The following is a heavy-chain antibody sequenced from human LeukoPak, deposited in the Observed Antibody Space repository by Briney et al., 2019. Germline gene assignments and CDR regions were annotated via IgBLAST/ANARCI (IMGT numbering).Heavy chain of an antibody. D-gene: IGHD2-15*01. CDR3: AALPRFCSGGSCYRYD. V-gene: IGHV3-48*04. CDR2: ISSSSSTI. Sequence: RGSLRLSCAASGFTFSSYSMNWVRQAPGKGLEWVSYISSSSSTIYYADSVKGRFTISRDNAKNSLYLQMNSLRAEDTAVYYCAALPRFCSGGSCYRYDWGQGTLVTVSS. CDR1: GFTFSSYS. J-gene: IGHJ4*02.